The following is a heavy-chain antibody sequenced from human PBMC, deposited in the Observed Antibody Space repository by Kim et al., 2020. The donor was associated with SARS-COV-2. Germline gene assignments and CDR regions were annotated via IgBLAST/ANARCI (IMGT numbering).Heavy chain of an antibody. CDR2: ISSSSSHI. CDR1: GFTFSSYT. Sequence: GGSLRLSCSASGFTFSSYTLSWVRQAPGKGLEWVSSISSSSSHIYYADSVKGRFTISRDNAENSLYLQMHILRAEDSAVYYCARFPHGYDAEYYFDHWGQGTLVTVSS. CDR3: ARFPHGYDAEYYFDH. D-gene: IGHD1-1*01. V-gene: IGHV3-21*01. J-gene: IGHJ4*02.